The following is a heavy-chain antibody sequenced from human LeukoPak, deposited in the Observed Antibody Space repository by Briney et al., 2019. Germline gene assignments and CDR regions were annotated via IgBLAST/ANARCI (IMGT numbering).Heavy chain of an antibody. CDR1: GDTVNTRRYY. CDR3: ARRDIVKGGFDY. V-gene: IGHV4-39*01. J-gene: IGHJ4*02. CDR2: IYHSGST. Sequence: PSETLSLTCPVSGDTVNTRRYYWGWIRQPPGTRLEWIGSIYHSGSTYYEPSLRSRVTISIDTSRNQFSLNLTSVTTADTALYFCARRDIVKGGFDYWGQGTLVTVSS. D-gene: IGHD3-16*02.